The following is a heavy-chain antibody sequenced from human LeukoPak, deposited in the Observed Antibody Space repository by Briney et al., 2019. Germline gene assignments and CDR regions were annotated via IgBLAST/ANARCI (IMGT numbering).Heavy chain of an antibody. CDR1: GGSISSSSYY. V-gene: IGHV4-39*01. J-gene: IGHJ4*02. CDR2: IYYSGST. CDR3: ARGPFISPKYYDFWSGYYWGGPYYFDY. Sequence: SETLSLTCTVSGGSISSSSYYWGWIRQLPGKGLEWIGSIYYSGSTYYNPSLKSRVTISVDTSKNQFSLKLSSVTAADTAVYYCARGPFISPKYYDFWSGYYWGGPYYFDYWGQGTLVTVSS. D-gene: IGHD3-3*01.